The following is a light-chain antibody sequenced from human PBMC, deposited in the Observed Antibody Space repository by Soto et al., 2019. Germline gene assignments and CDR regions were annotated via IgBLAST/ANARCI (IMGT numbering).Light chain of an antibody. CDR2: GAY. CDR1: QNVNSN. CDR3: QQYNSWPPLT. Sequence: EIVMTQSPATLSVSPGERATLSCRASQNVNSNLAWYQQKPGQPPRLLIYGAYTRATGVPARFSGSGSGTEFTLTINSLQSEDFAVYYCQQYNSWPPLTFGGGTKV. V-gene: IGKV3-15*01. J-gene: IGKJ4*01.